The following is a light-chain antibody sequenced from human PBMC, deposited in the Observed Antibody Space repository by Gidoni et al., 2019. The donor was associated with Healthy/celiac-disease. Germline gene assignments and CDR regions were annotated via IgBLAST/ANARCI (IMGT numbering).Light chain of an antibody. J-gene: IGKJ2*01. V-gene: IGKV3-15*01. CDR1: QSVSSN. Sequence: EIVLTQSPATRSVSPGERATLSCRASQSVSSNFAWYQQKPGQAPRLLIYGASTRATGIPARCSGSGSGTEFTLTISSLQSEEFAVYYCQQYNNWPPKYTFXXXTKLEIK. CDR2: GAS. CDR3: QQYNNWPPKYT.